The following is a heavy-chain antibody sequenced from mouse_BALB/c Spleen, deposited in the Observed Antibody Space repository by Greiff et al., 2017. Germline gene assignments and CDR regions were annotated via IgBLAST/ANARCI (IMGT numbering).Heavy chain of an antibody. CDR3: ARGDGNYVAWFAY. V-gene: IGHV7-3*02. D-gene: IGHD2-1*01. CDR2: IRNKANGYTT. J-gene: IGHJ3*01. CDR1: GFTFTDYY. Sequence: DVKLVESGGGLVQPGGSLRLSCATSGFTFTDYYMSWVRQPPGKALEWLGFIRNKANGYTTEYSASVKGRFTISRDNSQSILYLQMNTLRAEDSATYYCARGDGNYVAWFAYWGQGTLVTVSA.